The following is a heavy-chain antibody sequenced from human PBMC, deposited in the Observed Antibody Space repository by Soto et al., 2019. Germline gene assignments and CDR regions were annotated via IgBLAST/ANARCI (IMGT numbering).Heavy chain of an antibody. V-gene: IGHV4-59*12. CDR2: IFHRGST. Sequence: PSETPSLTYNVSGASIKTYYWSWIRQPQQKGVEWIGYIFHRGSTTYNPSLKSRVTISIDASKKYFSLRLNSGTAADTAVYDCARVRNSRDIDYWGQG. CDR1: GASIKTYY. J-gene: IGHJ4*02. D-gene: IGHD3-22*01. CDR3: ARVRNSRDIDY.